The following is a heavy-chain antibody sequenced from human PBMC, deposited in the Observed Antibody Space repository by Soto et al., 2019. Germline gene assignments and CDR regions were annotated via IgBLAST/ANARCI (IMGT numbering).Heavy chain of an antibody. CDR1: GYTFTGYY. CDR3: ARARDCSSTSCSQSIYYMDV. Sequence: QVQLVQSGAEVKKPGASVKVSCKASGYTFTGYYMHWVRQAPGQGLEWMGWINPNSGGTNYAQKFQGWVTMTRDTSISAAYMELSRLRSDDTAVYYCARARDCSSTSCSQSIYYMDVWGKGTTVTVSS. V-gene: IGHV1-2*04. J-gene: IGHJ6*03. D-gene: IGHD2-2*01. CDR2: INPNSGGT.